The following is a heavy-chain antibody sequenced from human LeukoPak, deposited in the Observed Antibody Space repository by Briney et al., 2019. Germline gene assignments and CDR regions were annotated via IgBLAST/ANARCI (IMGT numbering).Heavy chain of an antibody. J-gene: IGHJ3*02. D-gene: IGHD5-18*01. CDR2: ISSSSSTI. V-gene: IGHV3-48*01. Sequence: PGGSLRLSCAASGFTFSSYSMNWVRQAPGKGLEWVSYISSSSSTIYYADPVKGRFTISRDNAKKSLYLQMNSLRAEDTAVYYCARDGPWIQLSSPRAFDIWGQGTMVTVSS. CDR1: GFTFSSYS. CDR3: ARDGPWIQLSSPRAFDI.